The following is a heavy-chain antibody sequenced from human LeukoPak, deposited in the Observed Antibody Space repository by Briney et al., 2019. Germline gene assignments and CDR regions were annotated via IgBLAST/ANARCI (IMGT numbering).Heavy chain of an antibody. CDR2: ISSSSSYI. D-gene: IGHD5-12*01. J-gene: IGHJ4*02. CDR3: AKDLEGYSGYDVDY. Sequence: GGSLRLSCAASGFTFSSYSMNWVRQAPGKGLEWVSSISSSSSYIYYADSVKGRFTISRDNSKNTLYLQMNSLRAEDTAVYYCAKDLEGYSGYDVDYWGQETLVTVSS. CDR1: GFTFSSYS. V-gene: IGHV3-21*04.